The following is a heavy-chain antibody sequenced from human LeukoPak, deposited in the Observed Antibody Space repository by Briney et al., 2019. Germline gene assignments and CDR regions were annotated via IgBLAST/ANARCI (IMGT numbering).Heavy chain of an antibody. Sequence: GGSVILSCAACGFTFSSYWMHWVREAPGKGVVWVLRINSYGSSTSYADPEKGRFTISRDNAKNTLYLQMNSLRAEDTAVYYCARDLYSSGWDGIDYWGQGTLVTVSS. J-gene: IGHJ4*02. CDR3: ARDLYSSGWDGIDY. CDR1: GFTFSSYW. V-gene: IGHV3-74*01. CDR2: INSYGSST. D-gene: IGHD6-19*01.